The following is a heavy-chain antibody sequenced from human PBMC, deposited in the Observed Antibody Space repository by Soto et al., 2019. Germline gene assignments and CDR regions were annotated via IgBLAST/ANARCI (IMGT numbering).Heavy chain of an antibody. V-gene: IGHV1-46*03. CDR1: GDTLSTYY. CDR2: INPRSGKT. CDR3: ARGVGYSDSSGYPFHY. D-gene: IGHD3-22*01. Sequence: VQLVQSGAEVKRPGASVKISCKASGDTLSTYYMHWARQAPGQGLEWMGIINPRSGKTNYPQKFQGRVTMTKDTSTTTVYMELSTLRSEDTAMYYCARGVGYSDSSGYPFHYWGQGNLVTVSS. J-gene: IGHJ4*02.